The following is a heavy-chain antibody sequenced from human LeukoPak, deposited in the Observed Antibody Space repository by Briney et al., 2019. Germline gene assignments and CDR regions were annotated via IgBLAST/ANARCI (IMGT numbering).Heavy chain of an antibody. CDR3: ARGPVPYSSGWYGSNYFDY. CDR2: IYSGGST. V-gene: IGHV3-53*01. CDR1: GLTFSSYG. Sequence: GGSLRLSCAASGLTFSSYGMHWVRQAPGKGLEWVSVIYSGGSTYYADSVKGRFTISRDNSKNTLYLQMNSLRAEDTAVYYCARGPVPYSSGWYGSNYFDYWGQGSLVTVSS. J-gene: IGHJ4*02. D-gene: IGHD6-19*01.